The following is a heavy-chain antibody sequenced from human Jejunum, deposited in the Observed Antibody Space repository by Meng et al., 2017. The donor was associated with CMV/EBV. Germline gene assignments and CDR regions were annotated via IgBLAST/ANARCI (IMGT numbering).Heavy chain of an antibody. CDR3: AHLDGTTWYYYDY. V-gene: IGHV2-5*01. Sequence: GFSLTTSGVAVGWIRQPPGKALEWLAHIYWNDNKFYSTSLKSRLTITKDTSKNQVVLTMTNVDPVDTATYYCAHLDGTTWYYYDYWGQGTLATVSS. CDR2: IYWNDNK. CDR1: GFSLTTSGVA. D-gene: IGHD5-24*01. J-gene: IGHJ4*02.